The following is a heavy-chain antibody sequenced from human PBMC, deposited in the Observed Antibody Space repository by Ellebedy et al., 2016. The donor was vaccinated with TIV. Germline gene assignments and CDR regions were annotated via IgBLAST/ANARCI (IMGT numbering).Heavy chain of an antibody. CDR2: INHGGST. J-gene: IGHJ4*02. CDR1: GGSFSGYY. D-gene: IGHD3-22*01. V-gene: IGHV4-34*01. Sequence: SETLSLTXAVYGGSFSGYYWSWIRQPPGKGLEWIGEINHGGSTNYNSSLKSRVTMSVDTSKNQFSLKLSSVTAADTAVYYCARGDNSGYIFDSWGQGTLVTVSS. CDR3: ARGDNSGYIFDS.